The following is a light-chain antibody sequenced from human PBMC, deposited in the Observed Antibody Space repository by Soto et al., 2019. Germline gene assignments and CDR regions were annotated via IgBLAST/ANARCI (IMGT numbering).Light chain of an antibody. CDR3: QQYNSHPQA. CDR1: QSISYN. J-gene: IGKJ1*01. V-gene: IGKV3D-15*03. Sequence: IVMTQCLATLSQCPAERATLSCRASQSISYNLVWYQQKPGQAPRLLIYDASNRASGIPVRFSGSGSGTEFTLTISILQPDDFATYCCQQYNSHPQAFGEGTKVDIK. CDR2: DAS.